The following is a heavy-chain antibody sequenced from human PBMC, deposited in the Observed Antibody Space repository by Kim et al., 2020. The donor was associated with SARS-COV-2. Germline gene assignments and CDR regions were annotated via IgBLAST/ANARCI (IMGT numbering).Heavy chain of an antibody. Sequence: ASVKVSCKASGYTFTSYDINWVRQATGQGLEWMGWMNPNSGNTGYAQKFQGRVTMTRNTSISTAYMELSSLRSEDTAVYYCARGSIVATITRYYYYYGMDVWGQGTTVTVSS. D-gene: IGHD5-12*01. V-gene: IGHV1-8*01. CDR2: MNPNSGNT. CDR1: GYTFTSYD. J-gene: IGHJ6*02. CDR3: ARGSIVATITRYYYYYGMDV.